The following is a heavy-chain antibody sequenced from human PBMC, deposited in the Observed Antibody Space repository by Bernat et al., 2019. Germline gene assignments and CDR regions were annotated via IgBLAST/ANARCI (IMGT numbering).Heavy chain of an antibody. Sequence: EVQLVESGGGLVQPVGSLRLSCAASGFTFSSYDMHWVRQATGKGLEWVSAIGTAGDTYYPGSVKGRFTISRENAKNSLYLQMNSLRAGDTAVYYCARERRIAVAGYGMDVWGQGTTVTVSS. CDR1: GFTFSSYD. CDR2: IGTAGDT. J-gene: IGHJ6*02. V-gene: IGHV3-13*01. CDR3: ARERRIAVAGYGMDV. D-gene: IGHD6-19*01.